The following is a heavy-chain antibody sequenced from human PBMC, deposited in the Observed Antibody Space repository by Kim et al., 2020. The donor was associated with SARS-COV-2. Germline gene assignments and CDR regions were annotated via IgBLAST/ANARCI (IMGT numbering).Heavy chain of an antibody. CDR2: ISWDGGTT. V-gene: IGHV3-43*01. J-gene: IGHJ4*02. CDR3: AKGPGYCSSTSCPPGDY. CDR1: GFTFDDYT. Sequence: GGSLRLSCAASGFTFDDYTMHWVRQAPGKGLEWVSLISWDGGTTYYAASVKGLFTISRDNSNNSLYLQMNSLRTDDTALYYCAKGPGYCSSTSCPPGDYWGQGTLVTVSS. D-gene: IGHD2-2*01.